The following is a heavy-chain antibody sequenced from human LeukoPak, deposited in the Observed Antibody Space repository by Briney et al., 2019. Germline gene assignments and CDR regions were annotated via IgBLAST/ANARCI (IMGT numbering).Heavy chain of an antibody. CDR1: GFSFTTYG. CDR2: IWYDGSIK. Sequence: GGSLRLSCAASGFSFTTYGMHWVRQAPGKGLEWVAVIWYDGSIKYYADSVKGRFTISRDNSKNTVYLQMSSLRAEDTAVYYCARAYFYDSSATPDYWGQGTPVTVSS. CDR3: ARAYFYDSSATPDY. V-gene: IGHV3-33*01. J-gene: IGHJ4*02. D-gene: IGHD3-22*01.